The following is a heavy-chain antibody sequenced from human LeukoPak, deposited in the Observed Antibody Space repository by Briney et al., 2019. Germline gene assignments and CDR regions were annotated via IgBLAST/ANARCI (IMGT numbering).Heavy chain of an antibody. V-gene: IGHV3-21*01. CDR2: ISSSSSYI. CDR3: ARDGRDTAMVRAWYYGMDV. D-gene: IGHD5-18*01. J-gene: IGHJ6*02. CDR1: GFTFSSYS. Sequence: GGSLRLSCAASGFTFSSYSMNWVRQAPGKGLEWVSSISSSSSYIYYADSVKGRFTISRDNAKNSLYLQMNSLRAEDTAVYYCARDGRDTAMVRAWYYGMDVWGQGTTVTVPS.